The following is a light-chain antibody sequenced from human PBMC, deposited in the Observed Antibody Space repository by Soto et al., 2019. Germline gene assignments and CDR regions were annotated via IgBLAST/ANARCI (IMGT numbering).Light chain of an antibody. J-gene: IGKJ1*01. CDR3: QPYTLSSGP. CDR1: QDIVTY. CDR2: DAS. Sequence: DIQMTQSPSAVSASVGDSVTISCRASQDIVTYVAWYQQKPGRAPKLLIFDASTLLPEVPPRFRGAGSGSDFTLTISSLQPDDFAVYYCQPYTLSSGPFGQGTRV. V-gene: IGKV1-5*01.